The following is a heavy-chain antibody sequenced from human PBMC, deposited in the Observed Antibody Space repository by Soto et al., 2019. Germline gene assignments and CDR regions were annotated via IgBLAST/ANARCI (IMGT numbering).Heavy chain of an antibody. CDR1: GDSISAYS. CDR3: AREGNLGRWLQPLDF. J-gene: IGHJ4*02. D-gene: IGHD5-12*01. V-gene: IGHV4-59*01. CDR2: IHYNGNT. Sequence: QVQLQVSAPGLVKPSETLSLTCTVSGDSISAYSWSWVRQPPGKGLEWIGNIHYNGNTKYNPSLKSRVSMSVHTPKNPFSLRLISVTAADTAKYFCAREGNLGRWLQPLDFWGQGTLVTVSS.